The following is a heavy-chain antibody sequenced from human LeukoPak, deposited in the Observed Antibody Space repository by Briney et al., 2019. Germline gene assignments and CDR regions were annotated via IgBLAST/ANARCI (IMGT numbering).Heavy chain of an antibody. V-gene: IGHV3-66*01. CDR2: IYSGGST. Sequence: GGSLRLSCAASGFTVSSNYMSWARQAPGKGLEWVSVIYSGGSTYYADSVKGRSTISRDNSKNTLYLQMNSLRAEDTAVYYCARGMYSSSSIHYYYYGMDVWGQGTTVTVSS. D-gene: IGHD6-6*01. CDR3: ARGMYSSSSIHYYYYGMDV. J-gene: IGHJ6*02. CDR1: GFTVSSNY.